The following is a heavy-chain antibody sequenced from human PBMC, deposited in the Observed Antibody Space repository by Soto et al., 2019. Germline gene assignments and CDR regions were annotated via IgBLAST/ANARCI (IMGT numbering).Heavy chain of an antibody. J-gene: IGHJ3*02. V-gene: IGHV1-69*01. CDR3: ATILARYDYIWGSSRYTPDAFDI. D-gene: IGHD3-16*02. Sequence: KVSCKASGGTFSSYAISWVRQARGQGLEWMGGIIPIFGSTNYPQKFQGRVTITADGSTDIAYMDVSSLRSEDTAVYYCATILARYDYIWGSSRYTPDAFDIWGQGTMVTVSS. CDR2: IIPIFGST. CDR1: GGTFSSYA.